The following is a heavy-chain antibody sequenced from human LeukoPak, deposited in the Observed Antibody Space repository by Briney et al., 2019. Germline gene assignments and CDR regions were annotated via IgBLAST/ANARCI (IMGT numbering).Heavy chain of an antibody. D-gene: IGHD6-13*01. V-gene: IGHV3-33*01. CDR2: MWYDGSNK. CDR3: ARDGAAAAPEIYNYYYLDV. Sequence: GVSLRLSCAASGFSFSSYDMHWVRQAPGKGLEWVAEMWYDGSNKYYADSVKGRFIISRDNSKNTLYLQINSLSAEDTAVHYCARDGAAAAPEIYNYYYLDVWGKGTTVTVSS. CDR1: GFSFSSYD. J-gene: IGHJ6*03.